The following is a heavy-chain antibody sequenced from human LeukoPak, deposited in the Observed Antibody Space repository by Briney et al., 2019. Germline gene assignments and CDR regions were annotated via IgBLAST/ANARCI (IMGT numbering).Heavy chain of an antibody. J-gene: IGHJ5*02. V-gene: IGHV3-23*01. CDR1: EFTFSNYD. CDR2: ISGGGGST. D-gene: IGHD1-14*01. CDR3: AKGSGINHYHWIDP. Sequence: GGSLRLSCAASEFTFSNYDMNWVRQAPGKGLDWVSGISGGGGSTYYADSVKGRFTISRDNSKNTLYLQLDSLRAEDTALYYCAKGSGINHYHWIDPWGQGTLVTVSS.